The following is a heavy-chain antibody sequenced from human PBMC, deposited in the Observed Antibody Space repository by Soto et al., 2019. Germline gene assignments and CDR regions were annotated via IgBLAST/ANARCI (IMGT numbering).Heavy chain of an antibody. Sequence: QVQLVQSGTEVKKPGASVKVSCKASGYTFTGYYIHWVRQAPGQGLEWMGWIDPNSGGTNYAQKFQGCVTITRDTSITTVYMDLSNLRSDDTAVYYCARWGRTGTTVPHNWFDTWGQGTLVIVSS. J-gene: IGHJ5*02. D-gene: IGHD1-1*01. V-gene: IGHV1-2*04. CDR3: ARWGRTGTTVPHNWFDT. CDR1: GYTFTGYY. CDR2: IDPNSGGT.